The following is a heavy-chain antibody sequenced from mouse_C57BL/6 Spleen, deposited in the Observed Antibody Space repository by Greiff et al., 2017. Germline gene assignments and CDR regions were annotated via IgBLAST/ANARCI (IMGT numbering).Heavy chain of an antibody. CDR2: INPNNGGT. D-gene: IGHD1-1*01. CDR3: ARALYRHYYAMDY. Sequence: DVQLQESGPELVKPGASVKISCKASGYTFTDYYMNWVKQSHGKSLEWIGDINPNNGGTSYNQKFKGKATLTVDKSSSTAYMELRSLTSEDSAVYYCARALYRHYYAMDYWGQGTSVTVSS. J-gene: IGHJ4*01. CDR1: GYTFTDYY. V-gene: IGHV1-26*01.